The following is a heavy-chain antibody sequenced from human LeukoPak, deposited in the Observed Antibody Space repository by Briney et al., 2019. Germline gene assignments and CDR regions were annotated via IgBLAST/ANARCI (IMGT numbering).Heavy chain of an antibody. CDR2: IKKDGSEK. Sequence: PGGSLRLSCAASGFTFSDYYMSWIRQAPGKGLEWVANIKKDGSEKYYVDSVNGRFTISRDNAKTSLYLQMNSLRAEDTAIYYCARHLSGVTGYTYGRGIDYWGQGTLVTVSS. J-gene: IGHJ4*02. CDR1: GFTFSDYY. D-gene: IGHD5-18*01. V-gene: IGHV3-7*01. CDR3: ARHLSGVTGYTYGRGIDY.